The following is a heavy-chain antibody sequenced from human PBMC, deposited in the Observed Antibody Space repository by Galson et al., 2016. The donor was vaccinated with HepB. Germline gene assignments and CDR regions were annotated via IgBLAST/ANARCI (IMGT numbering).Heavy chain of an antibody. D-gene: IGHD6-25*01. Sequence: SLRLSCAASGLTFSGFWMHWVRQPPGKGPVWVSRISSDGTSISYAESVKGRFTISRDNAKNTLDLQMNGLTAEETAVYYCARARRAARFDYWGQGVLVTVSS. V-gene: IGHV3-74*01. CDR3: ARARRAARFDY. CDR2: ISSDGTSI. CDR1: GLTFSGFW. J-gene: IGHJ4*02.